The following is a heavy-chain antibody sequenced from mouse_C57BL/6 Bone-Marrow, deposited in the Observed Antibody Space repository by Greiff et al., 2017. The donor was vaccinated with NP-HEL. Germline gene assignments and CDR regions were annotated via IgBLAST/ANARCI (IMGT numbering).Heavy chain of an antibody. D-gene: IGHD2-4*01. CDR2: ISYDGSN. CDR3: ARELRGVDY. V-gene: IGHV3-6*01. J-gene: IGHJ2*01. CDR1: GYSITSGYY. Sequence: VQLKESGPGLVKPSQSLSLTCSVTGYSITSGYYWNWIRQFPGNKLEWMGYISYDGSNNYNPSLKNRISITRDTSKNQFFLKLNSVTTEDTATYYCARELRGVDYWGQGTTLTVPS.